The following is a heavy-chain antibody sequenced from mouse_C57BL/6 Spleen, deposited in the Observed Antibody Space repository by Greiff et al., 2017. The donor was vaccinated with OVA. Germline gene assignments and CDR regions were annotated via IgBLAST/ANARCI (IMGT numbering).Heavy chain of an antibody. V-gene: IGHV5-4*03. D-gene: IGHD2-5*01. CDR2: ISDGGSYT. CDR1: GFTFSSYA. Sequence: EVMLVESGGGLVKPGGSLKLSCAASGFTFSSYAMSWVRQTPEKRLEWVATISDGGSYTYYPDNVKGRFTISRDNAKNNLYLQMSHLKSEDTAMYYCARGGYSNPYAMDDWGQGTSVTVSS. CDR3: ARGGYSNPYAMDD. J-gene: IGHJ4*01.